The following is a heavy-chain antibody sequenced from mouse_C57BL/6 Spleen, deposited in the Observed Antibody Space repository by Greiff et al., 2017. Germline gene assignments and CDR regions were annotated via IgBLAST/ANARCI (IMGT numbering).Heavy chain of an antibody. CDR3: ARVYYGSSYGWYFDV. CDR1: GFTFSDYY. Sequence: EVHLVESEGGLVQPGSSMKLSCTASGFTFSDYYMAWVRQVPEKGLEWVANINYDGSSTYYLDSLKSRFIISRDNAKNILYLQMSSLKSEDTATYYCARVYYGSSYGWYFDVWGTGTTVTVSS. J-gene: IGHJ1*03. CDR2: INYDGSST. D-gene: IGHD1-1*01. V-gene: IGHV5-16*01.